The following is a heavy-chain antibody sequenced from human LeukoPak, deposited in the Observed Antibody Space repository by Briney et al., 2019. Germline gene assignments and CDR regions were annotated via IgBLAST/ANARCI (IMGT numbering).Heavy chain of an antibody. CDR3: ARGGYYDSSGYSDY. Sequence: PSETLSLTCTVSGYSISSGYYWGWIRQPPGKGLEWIGSIYHSGSTYYNPSLKSRVTISVDTSKNQFSLKLSSVTAADTAVYYCARGGYYDSSGYSDYWGQGTLVTVSS. CDR2: IYHSGST. V-gene: IGHV4-38-2*02. J-gene: IGHJ4*02. CDR1: GYSISSGYY. D-gene: IGHD3-22*01.